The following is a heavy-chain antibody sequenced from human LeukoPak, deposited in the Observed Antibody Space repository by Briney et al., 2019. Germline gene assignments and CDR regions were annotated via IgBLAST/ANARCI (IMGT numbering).Heavy chain of an antibody. Sequence: PGGSLRLSCAASGFTFSSYAMSWVRQAPGKGLEWVSAIGGSGGSTYYADSVKGRFTISRDNAKNSLYLQMNSLRAEDTAVYYCARDDTGKDDAFDIWGQGTMVTVSS. CDR1: GFTFSSYA. J-gene: IGHJ3*02. CDR2: IGGSGGST. CDR3: ARDDTGKDDAFDI. V-gene: IGHV3-23*01.